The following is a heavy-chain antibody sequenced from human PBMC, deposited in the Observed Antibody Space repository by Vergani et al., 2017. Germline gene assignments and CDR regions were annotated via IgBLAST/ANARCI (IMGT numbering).Heavy chain of an antibody. CDR3: ARASETAQHYYYMDV. D-gene: IGHD1-14*01. Sequence: QVQLQQWGAGLLKPSESLSLTCAVSGGSISSGSYYWSWIRQPAGKGLEWIGRIYTSGSTNYNPSLKSRVTISVDTSKNQFSLKLSSVTAADTAVYYCARASETAQHYYYMDVWGKGTTVTVSS. J-gene: IGHJ6*03. CDR1: GGSISSGSYY. V-gene: IGHV4-61*02. CDR2: IYTSGST.